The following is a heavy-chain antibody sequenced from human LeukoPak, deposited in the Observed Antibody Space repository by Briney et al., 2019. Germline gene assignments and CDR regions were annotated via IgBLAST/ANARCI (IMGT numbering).Heavy chain of an antibody. Sequence: GGSLRLSCGDSGFTFDSYTLIWYRQAPGKGLEWVSSISTRGTYKHYSDSVRGRFTISRDDAKNSLYLQMNSLRAEDTAVYFCARESSSGGYWGQGTLVTVSS. J-gene: IGHJ4*02. CDR3: ARESSSGGY. CDR1: GFTFDSYT. D-gene: IGHD1-26*01. CDR2: ISTRGTYK. V-gene: IGHV3-21*01.